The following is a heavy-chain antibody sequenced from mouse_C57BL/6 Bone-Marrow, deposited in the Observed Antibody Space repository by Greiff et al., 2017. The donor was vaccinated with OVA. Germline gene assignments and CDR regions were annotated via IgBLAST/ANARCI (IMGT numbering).Heavy chain of an antibody. D-gene: IGHD2-4*01. CDR1: GYTFTSYW. Sequence: QVQLQQPGAELVMPGASVKLSCKASGYTFTSYWMHWVKQRPGQGLEWIGEIDPSDSYTNYNQKFKGKSTLTVDKSSSTAYMQLSSLTSEDSAVYYCARREYYDYSYAMDYWGQGTSVTVSS. CDR2: IDPSDSYT. J-gene: IGHJ4*01. CDR3: ARREYYDYSYAMDY. V-gene: IGHV1-69*01.